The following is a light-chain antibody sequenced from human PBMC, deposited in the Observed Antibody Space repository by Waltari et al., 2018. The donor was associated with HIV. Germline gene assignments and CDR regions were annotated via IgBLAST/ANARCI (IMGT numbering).Light chain of an antibody. CDR3: YSTDSSGNHRV. Sequence: SYQPTPPPSVSVPPGQTAITTSSGAALPKKSDYWYQQKSGQAPVLVIYEDSKRPSGIPERFSGSSSGTMATLTISGAQVEDEADYYCYSTDSSGNHRVFGGGTKLTVL. J-gene: IGLJ3*02. CDR2: EDS. CDR1: ALPKKS. V-gene: IGLV3-10*01.